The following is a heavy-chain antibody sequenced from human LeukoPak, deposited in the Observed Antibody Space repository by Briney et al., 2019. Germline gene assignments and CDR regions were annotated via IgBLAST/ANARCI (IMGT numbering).Heavy chain of an antibody. CDR1: GYTFTGYY. D-gene: IGHD1-26*01. CDR2: INPNSGGT. CDR3: ARATEWELLAYYFDY. V-gene: IGHV1-2*02. J-gene: IGHJ4*02. Sequence: ASVKVSCKASGYTFTGYYMHWVRQAPEQGLEWMGWINPNSGGTNYAQKFQGRVTMTRDTSISTAYMELSRLRSDDTAVYYCARATEWELLAYYFDYWGQGTLVTVSS.